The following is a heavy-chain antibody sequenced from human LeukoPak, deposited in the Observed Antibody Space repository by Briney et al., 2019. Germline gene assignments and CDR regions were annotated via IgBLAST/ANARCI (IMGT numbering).Heavy chain of an antibody. CDR3: AKVVVAATSRFDY. D-gene: IGHD2-15*01. CDR2: ISGSGGST. J-gene: IGHJ4*02. V-gene: IGHV3-23*01. CDR1: GFTFSSYA. Sequence: QTGGSLRLSCAASGFTFSSYAMSWVRQAPGKGLEWVSAISGSGGSTYYADSVKGRFTISRDNSKNTLYLQMNSLRAEDTAVYYCAKVVVAATSRFDYCGQGTLVTVSS.